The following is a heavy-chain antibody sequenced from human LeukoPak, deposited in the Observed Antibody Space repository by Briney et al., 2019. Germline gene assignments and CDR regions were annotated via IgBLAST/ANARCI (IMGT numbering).Heavy chain of an antibody. Sequence: SETLSLTCTVSGVSISSSNSYWGWIRQPPGKGLEWIGSIYYTGNTYYNASLKSRVTISIDTSKNQISLRLTSVTVTDTAMYYCARQTGSGLFTLPGGQGTLVTVSS. D-gene: IGHD3/OR15-3a*01. V-gene: IGHV4-39*01. CDR3: ARQTGSGLFTLP. J-gene: IGHJ4*02. CDR2: IYYTGNT. CDR1: GVSISSSNSY.